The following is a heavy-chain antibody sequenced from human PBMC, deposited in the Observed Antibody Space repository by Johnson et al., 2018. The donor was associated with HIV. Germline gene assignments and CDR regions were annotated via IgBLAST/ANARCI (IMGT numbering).Heavy chain of an antibody. Sequence: VQLVESGGDLVKPGGSLRLSCAASGFTFSSYGMHWVRQAPGKGLEWVAVIWYDGSNKYYADSVKGRFTISRDNSKNTLYLQMNSLRAGDTAVYYCARGGVLRYFDWLFEDAFDIWGQGTMVTVSS. J-gene: IGHJ3*02. CDR2: IWYDGSNK. D-gene: IGHD3-9*01. CDR1: GFTFSSYG. V-gene: IGHV3-33*01. CDR3: ARGGVLRYFDWLFEDAFDI.